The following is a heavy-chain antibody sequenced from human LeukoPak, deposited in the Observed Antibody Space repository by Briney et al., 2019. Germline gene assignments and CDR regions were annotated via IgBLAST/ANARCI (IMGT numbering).Heavy chain of an antibody. D-gene: IGHD3-10*01. CDR1: GFTFSSYE. CDR2: ISSSGSTI. V-gene: IGHV3-48*03. J-gene: IGHJ4*02. Sequence: GGSLRLSCAASGFTFSSYEMNWVRQAPGKGLEWVSYISSSGSTIYYADSVKGRFTISRDNAKNSLYLQMNILRAEDTAVYYCARDLLWFGELAGDRWGQGTLVTVSS. CDR3: ARDLLWFGELAGDR.